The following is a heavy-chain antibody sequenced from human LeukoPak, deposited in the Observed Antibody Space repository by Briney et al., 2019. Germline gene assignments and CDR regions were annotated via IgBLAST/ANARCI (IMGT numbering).Heavy chain of an antibody. CDR2: IRYDGSNK. D-gene: IGHD4-11*01. CDR1: VFTFRGYG. Sequence: GGSLRLSCAASVFTFRGYGMHWVRQAPGKGLEWVAFIRYDGSNKYYADSVKGRFTISRDNSKNTLYLQMNSLRAEDTAVYYCAQDYSNYPSYYYYYYMDVWGKGTTVTVSS. CDR3: AQDYSNYPSYYYYYYMDV. V-gene: IGHV3-30*02. J-gene: IGHJ6*03.